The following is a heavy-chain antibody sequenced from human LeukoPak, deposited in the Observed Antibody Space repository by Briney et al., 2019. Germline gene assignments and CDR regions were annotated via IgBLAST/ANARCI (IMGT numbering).Heavy chain of an antibody. Sequence: SVKVSCKASGGTFSSYAISWVRQAPGQGLEWMGGIIPIFGTANYAQKFQGRVTITTDESTSTAYMELSSLRSEDTAVYYCARVFVPDVVVAPVTTYYHMDVWGKGTTVAVS. CDR2: IIPIFGTA. CDR1: GGTFSSYA. D-gene: IGHD2-2*01. CDR3: ARVFVPDVVVAPVTTYYHMDV. V-gene: IGHV1-69*05. J-gene: IGHJ6*03.